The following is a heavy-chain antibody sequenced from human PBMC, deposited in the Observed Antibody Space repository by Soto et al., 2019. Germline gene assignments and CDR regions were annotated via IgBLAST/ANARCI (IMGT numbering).Heavy chain of an antibody. V-gene: IGHV4-59*01. CDR2: VYDSGST. Sequence: PSGTLSLSCTVSDGSISSNHWSWVRQPPGKGLEWIGYVYDSGSTNYNPSLMSRVTISVDTSKNQFSLKLRSATAADTAVYYCVKDRTPWGRGTLVTVSS. J-gene: IGHJ5*02. CDR3: VKDRTP. CDR1: DGSISSNH.